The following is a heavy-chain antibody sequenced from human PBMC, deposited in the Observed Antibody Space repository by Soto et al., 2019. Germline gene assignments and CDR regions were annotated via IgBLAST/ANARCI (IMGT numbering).Heavy chain of an antibody. CDR3: ARALYDYDILTGYSEFDY. J-gene: IGHJ4*02. CDR1: GYTFTGYY. V-gene: IGHV1-2*02. D-gene: IGHD3-9*01. CDR2: INPNSGGT. Sequence: ASLKVSCKASGYTFTGYYMHWVRQAPGQGLEWMGWINPNSGGTNYAQKFQGRVTMTRDTSISTAYMELSRLRSDDTAVYYCARALYDYDILTGYSEFDYWGQGTLVTVSS.